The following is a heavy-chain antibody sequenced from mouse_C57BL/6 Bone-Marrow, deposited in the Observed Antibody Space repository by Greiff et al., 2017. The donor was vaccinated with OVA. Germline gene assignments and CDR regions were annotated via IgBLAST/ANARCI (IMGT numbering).Heavy chain of an antibody. J-gene: IGHJ4*01. CDR3: ARGDYYTFQYAMDY. Sequence: EVKVVESGGDLVKPGGSLKLSCAASGFTFSSYGMSWVRQTPDKRLEWVATISSGGSYTYYPDSVKGRFTISRDNAKNTLYLQMSSLKSEDTAMYYCARGDYYTFQYAMDYWGQGTSVTVSS. CDR1: GFTFSSYG. D-gene: IGHD1-1*01. CDR2: ISSGGSYT. V-gene: IGHV5-6*01.